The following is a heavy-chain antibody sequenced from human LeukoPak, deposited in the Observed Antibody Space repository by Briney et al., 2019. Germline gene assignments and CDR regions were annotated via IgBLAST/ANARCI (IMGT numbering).Heavy chain of an antibody. Sequence: GASVKVSCKASGGTFSSYAISWVRQAPGQGLEWMGGIIPIFGTANYAQKFQGRVTITADESTSTAYMELSSLRSEDTAVYYCASLIVGATNEDYWGQGTLVTVSS. V-gene: IGHV1-69*13. CDR2: IIPIFGTA. J-gene: IGHJ4*02. CDR1: GGTFSSYA. CDR3: ASLIVGATNEDY. D-gene: IGHD1-26*01.